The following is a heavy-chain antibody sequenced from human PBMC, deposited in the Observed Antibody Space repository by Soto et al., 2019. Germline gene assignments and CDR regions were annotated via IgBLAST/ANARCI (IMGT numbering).Heavy chain of an antibody. CDR1: GYTFTSYH. CDR2: MDPNNANT. D-gene: IGHD2-15*01. CDR3: ARGVVLGMDY. Sequence: EASVKVSCKTSGYTFTSYHINWVRQATGQGLEWMGWMDPNNANTDYAQNFQGRVTMTRDISISTAYMELTGLRSEDTAVYYCARGVVLGMDYWGQGTLVTVSS. V-gene: IGHV1-8*01. J-gene: IGHJ4*02.